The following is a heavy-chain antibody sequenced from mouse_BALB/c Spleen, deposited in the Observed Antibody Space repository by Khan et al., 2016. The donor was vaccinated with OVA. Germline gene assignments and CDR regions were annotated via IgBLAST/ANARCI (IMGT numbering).Heavy chain of an antibody. D-gene: IGHD1-1*01. V-gene: IGHV1-84*02. J-gene: IGHJ2*01. CDR1: GFTFTDYY. CDR3: AKGRYYGNSLFDY. Sequence: QIQLVQSGPELVKPGASVTISCKASGFTFTDYYINWVKQKPGQGLEWIGWIYPGSGNTKYNETLKGMATLTVDTSSSTAYMQLSSLTSEDTAGYFCAKGRYYGNSLFDYWGQGTTLTVSS. CDR2: IYPGSGNT.